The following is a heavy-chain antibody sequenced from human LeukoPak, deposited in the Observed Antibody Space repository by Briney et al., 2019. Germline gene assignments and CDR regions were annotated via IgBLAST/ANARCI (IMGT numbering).Heavy chain of an antibody. CDR2: INPNSGGT. Sequence: ASVKVSCKASGYTFTSYGISWVRQAPGQGLEWMGRINPNSGGTNYAQKFQGRVTMTRDTSISTAYMELSRLRSDDTAVYYCARIRFLEWLSDGEDYWGQGTLVTVSS. CDR1: GYTFTSYG. D-gene: IGHD3-3*01. V-gene: IGHV1-2*06. J-gene: IGHJ4*02. CDR3: ARIRFLEWLSDGEDY.